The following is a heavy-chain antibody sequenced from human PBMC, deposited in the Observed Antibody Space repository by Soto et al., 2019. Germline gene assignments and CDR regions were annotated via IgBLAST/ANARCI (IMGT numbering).Heavy chain of an antibody. CDR3: ARSGSVPYDDYGLDV. Sequence: VQLVQSGAEVKKPGASVKVSCKASGYTFSRSGISWVRQAPGHWLEWMGWISTYNGDTNYAQKVQGRVTMTTDTSTSTAFMELMSLRSDDTAVYYCARSGSVPYDDYGLDVWGQGTTVTVSS. D-gene: IGHD1-26*01. J-gene: IGHJ6*02. CDR1: GYTFSRSG. V-gene: IGHV1-18*01. CDR2: ISTYNGDT.